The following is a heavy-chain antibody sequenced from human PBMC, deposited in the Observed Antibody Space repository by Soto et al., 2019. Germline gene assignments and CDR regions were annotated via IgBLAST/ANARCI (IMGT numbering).Heavy chain of an antibody. D-gene: IGHD3-22*01. CDR2: IIPIFGTA. CDR3: ARDRRSYYYDSSGYLGWYFDL. V-gene: IGHV1-69*13. CDR1: GGTFSSYA. J-gene: IGHJ2*01. Sequence: SVKVSCKASGGTFSSYAISWVRQAPGQGLEWMGGIIPIFGTANYAQKFQGRVTITADESTSTAYMELSSLRSEDTAVYYCARDRRSYYYDSSGYLGWYFDLWGRGTLVTVSS.